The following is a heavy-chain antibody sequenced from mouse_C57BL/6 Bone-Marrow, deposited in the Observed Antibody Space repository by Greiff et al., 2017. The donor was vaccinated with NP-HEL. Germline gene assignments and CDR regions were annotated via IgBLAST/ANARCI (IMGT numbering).Heavy chain of an antibody. CDR1: GYTFTSYW. CDR3: ARRCGYSLAY. V-gene: IGHV1-50*01. Sequence: QVHVKQPGAELVKPGASVKLSCKASGYTFTSYWMQWVKQRPGQGLEWIGEIDPSDSYTNYNQKFKGKATLTVDTSSSTAYMQLSSLTSEDSAVYYCARRCGYSLAYWGQGTLVTVSA. CDR2: IDPSDSYT. J-gene: IGHJ3*01. D-gene: IGHD2-3*01.